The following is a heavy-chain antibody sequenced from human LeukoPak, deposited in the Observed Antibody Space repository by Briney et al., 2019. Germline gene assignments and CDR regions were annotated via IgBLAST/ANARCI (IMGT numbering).Heavy chain of an antibody. Sequence: GGSLRCSGTASGFTRDGHDRLWLPQTKGVGWVGGAAVSAGHHAFYAGSVKGRFTVSREDAKNSLYIQMNSLRAGDTAVYYWVREARGYHYTYFDYWGQGALVTVSS. CDR1: GFTRDGHD. D-gene: IGHD5-18*01. J-gene: IGHJ4*02. CDR2: VSAGHHA. V-gene: IGHV3-13*01. CDR3: VREARGYHYTYFDY.